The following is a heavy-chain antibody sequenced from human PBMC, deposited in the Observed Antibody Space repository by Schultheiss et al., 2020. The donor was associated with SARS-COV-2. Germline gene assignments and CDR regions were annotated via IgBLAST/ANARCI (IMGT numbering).Heavy chain of an antibody. J-gene: IGHJ4*02. Sequence: SETLSLTCAVYGGSFSGYYWSWIRQPPGKGLEWIGEINHSGSTNYNPSLKSRVTISVDTSKNQFSLKLSSVTAADTAVYYCASLISLVGATTVDYWGQGTLVTVSS. CDR3: ASLISLVGATTVDY. D-gene: IGHD1-26*01. V-gene: IGHV4-34*01. CDR1: GGSFSGYY. CDR2: INHSGST.